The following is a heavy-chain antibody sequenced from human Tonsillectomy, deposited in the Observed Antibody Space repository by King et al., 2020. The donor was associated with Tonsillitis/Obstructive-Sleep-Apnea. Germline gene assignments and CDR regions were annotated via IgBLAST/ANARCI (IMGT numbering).Heavy chain of an antibody. CDR1: GFTFSSYA. J-gene: IGHJ6*02. CDR2: ISYDGSNK. V-gene: IGHV3-30*04. CDR3: AGGPPDPSADHGSGNDGGMDV. Sequence: QLVQSGGGVVQPGRSLRLSCAASGFTFSSYAMHWVRQAPGKGLEWVAVISYDGSNKYYADSVKGRFTISRDNSKNTLYLQMNSLRAEDTAVYYCAGGPPDPSADHGSGNDGGMDVWGQGTTVTVSS. D-gene: IGHD3-10*01.